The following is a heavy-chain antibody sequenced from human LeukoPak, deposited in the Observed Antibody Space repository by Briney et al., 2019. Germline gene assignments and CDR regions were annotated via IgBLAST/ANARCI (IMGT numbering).Heavy chain of an antibody. CDR2: ISSSGSTI. V-gene: IGHV3-48*03. CDR1: GFTFSSDE. Sequence: GGFLRLSCAASGFTFSSDEMNWVRQAPGKGLEWVSYISSSGSTIYYADSVKGRFTISRDNAKNSLYLQMNSLRAEDTAVYYCARSPRGYSDYWGQGTLVTVSS. CDR3: ARSPRGYSDY. J-gene: IGHJ4*02.